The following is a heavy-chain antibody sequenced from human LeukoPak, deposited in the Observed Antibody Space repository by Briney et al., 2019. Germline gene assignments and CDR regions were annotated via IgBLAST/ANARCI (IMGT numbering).Heavy chain of an antibody. CDR3: ARGAYGDYSLYYYYMDV. J-gene: IGHJ6*03. CDR2: IYYSGST. D-gene: IGHD4-17*01. Sequence: SETLSLTCAVYGGSFSGYYWSWIRQPPGKGLEWIGYIYYSGSTKYNPSLKSRVTISVDTSKNQFSLKLSSVTAADTAVYYCARGAYGDYSLYYYYMDVWGKGTTVTVSS. CDR1: GGSFSGYY. V-gene: IGHV4-59*01.